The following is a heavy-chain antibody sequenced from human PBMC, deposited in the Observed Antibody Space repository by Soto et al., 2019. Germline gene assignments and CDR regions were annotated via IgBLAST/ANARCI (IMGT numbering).Heavy chain of an antibody. J-gene: IGHJ6*02. V-gene: IGHV3-66*01. CDR3: ARDFLVGGPTINYYYSMDV. CDR1: GFTVSSNY. CDR2: IYSAGNT. D-gene: IGHD1-26*01. Sequence: PGGSLRLSCAASGFTVSSNYMSWVRQAPGKGLEWISVIYSAGNTYYADSVKGRFTISRDNSKNTLYLQMNSLGAEDTAVYYCARDFLVGGPTINYYYSMDVWGQVTTVTVXS.